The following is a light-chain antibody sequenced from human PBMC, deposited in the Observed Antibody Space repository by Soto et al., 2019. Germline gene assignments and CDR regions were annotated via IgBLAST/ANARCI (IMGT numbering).Light chain of an antibody. CDR1: SSDVGANNY. CDR3: SSYINSITFVV. CDR2: EVS. V-gene: IGLV2-14*01. Sequence: QSALTQPASVSGSPGQPITISCTGTSSDVGANNYVSWYQHHPGKAPKLLIYEVSNRPSGVSSRFSGSKSGNTASLTISGLQAEDEAEYYCSSYINSITFVVFGGGTKVTVL. J-gene: IGLJ2*01.